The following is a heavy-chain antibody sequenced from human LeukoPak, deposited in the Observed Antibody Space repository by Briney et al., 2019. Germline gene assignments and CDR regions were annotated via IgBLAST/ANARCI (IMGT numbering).Heavy chain of an antibody. CDR1: GESFSGYY. V-gene: IGHV4-34*01. D-gene: IGHD6-13*01. CDR2: VNHSGST. J-gene: IGHJ4*02. Sequence: PSETLSLTCAVYGESFSGYYWSWIRQPPGKGLEWIGEVNHSGSTNYNPSLKSRVTISVDKSKNQFSLKLSSVTAADTAVYYCARVSIAAADFDYWGQGTLVTVSS. CDR3: ARVSIAAADFDY.